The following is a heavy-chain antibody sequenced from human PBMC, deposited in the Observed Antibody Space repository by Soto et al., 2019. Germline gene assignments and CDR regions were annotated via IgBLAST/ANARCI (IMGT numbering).Heavy chain of an antibody. V-gene: IGHV1-3*01. CDR2: INAGNGNT. J-gene: IGHJ3*02. Sequence: QVQLVQSGAEVKKPGASVKVSCKASGYTFTSYAMHWVRQAPGQRLEWMGWINAGNGNTKYSQKFQGRVTITRDTSASTAYMELSSRSSEDTAVYDCARDRGTMGAFDIWGQGTMVTVSS. CDR3: ARDRGTMGAFDI. D-gene: IGHD1-1*01. CDR1: GYTFTSYA.